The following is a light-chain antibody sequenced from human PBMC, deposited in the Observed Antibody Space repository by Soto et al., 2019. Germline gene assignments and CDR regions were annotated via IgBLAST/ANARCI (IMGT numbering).Light chain of an antibody. CDR1: SSDVGGYNY. J-gene: IGLJ1*01. Sequence: QSALTQPASVSGSPGQSITISCTGTSSDVGGYNYVSWYQQHPGIAPKLLIYGVTNRPSGVSPRFSGSKSGNTASLTISGLQAEDEADYRCSSYTSASTLLYLFGTGTKLTVL. CDR3: SSYTSASTLLYL. CDR2: GVT. V-gene: IGLV2-14*01.